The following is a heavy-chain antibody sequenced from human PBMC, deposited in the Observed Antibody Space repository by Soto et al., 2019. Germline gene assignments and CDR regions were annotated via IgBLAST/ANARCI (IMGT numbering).Heavy chain of an antibody. V-gene: IGHV3-23*01. D-gene: IGHD2-2*01. CDR3: ANPIGYCSSTSYNT. J-gene: IGHJ5*02. CDR2: ISGSGGST. CDR1: GFTFSSYA. Sequence: EVQLLESGGGLVQPGGSLRLSCAASGFTFSSYAMSWVRQAPGKGLEWVSAISGSGGSTYYADSVKGRFTISRDNSENTLDLQMNSLGAEDTDVYYCANPIGYCSSTSYNTWGQRTMVSVSS.